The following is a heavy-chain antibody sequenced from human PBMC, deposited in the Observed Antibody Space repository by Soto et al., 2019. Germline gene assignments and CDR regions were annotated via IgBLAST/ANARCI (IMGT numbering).Heavy chain of an antibody. CDR3: ARAGCRTTSCHDY. V-gene: IGHV3-21*01. D-gene: IGHD2-2*01. CDR1: GFSFSSYS. Sequence: EVQLVESGGGLVKPGGSLRLSCAASGFSFSSYSMNWVRQAPGKGLEWVSSISSSSYYIYYADSVKGRFTISRDNAKNSLYLQMNSLRAEDTAVYYCARAGCRTTSCHDYWGQGTLVTVSS. CDR2: ISSSSYYI. J-gene: IGHJ4*02.